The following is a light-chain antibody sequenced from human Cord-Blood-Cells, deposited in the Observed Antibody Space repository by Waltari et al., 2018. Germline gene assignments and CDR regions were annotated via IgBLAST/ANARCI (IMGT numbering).Light chain of an antibody. CDR2: DVS. Sequence: QSALTQPASVSGSPGQSINISCTGTSSAVGGYNYVSWYQQHPGKAPKLMIYDVSNRPSGVSNRFSGSKSGNTASLTISGLQAEDEADYYCSSYTSSSTLGVFGTGTKVTVL. CDR3: SSYTSSSTLGV. V-gene: IGLV2-14*01. J-gene: IGLJ1*01. CDR1: SSAVGGYNY.